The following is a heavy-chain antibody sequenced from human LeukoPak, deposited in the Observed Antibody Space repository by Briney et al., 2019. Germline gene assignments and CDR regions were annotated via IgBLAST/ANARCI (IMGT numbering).Heavy chain of an antibody. Sequence: ASVKVSCKASGYTFTSYDINWVRQATGQGLEWMGWMNPNSGNTGYAQKFQGRVTMTRNTSISTAYMELSSLRSEDTAMYYCARRGYCSGGSCYPNNWFDPWGQGTLVTVSS. CDR3: ARRGYCSGGSCYPNNWFDP. CDR1: GYTFTSYD. V-gene: IGHV1-8*01. CDR2: MNPNSGNT. D-gene: IGHD2-15*01. J-gene: IGHJ5*02.